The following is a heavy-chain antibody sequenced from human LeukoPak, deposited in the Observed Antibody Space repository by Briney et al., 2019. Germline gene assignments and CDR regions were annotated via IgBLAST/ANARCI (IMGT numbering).Heavy chain of an antibody. Sequence: SETLSLTCTVSGGSISSGGYYWSWIRQHPGKGLEWIGYIYYSGSTYYNPSLKSRVTISVDTSKNQFSLKLSSVTAADTAVYYCARVSTGGWFDPWGQGTLVTVSS. V-gene: IGHV4-31*03. CDR1: GGSISSGGYY. CDR2: IYYSGST. CDR3: ARVSTGGWFDP. D-gene: IGHD4-23*01. J-gene: IGHJ5*02.